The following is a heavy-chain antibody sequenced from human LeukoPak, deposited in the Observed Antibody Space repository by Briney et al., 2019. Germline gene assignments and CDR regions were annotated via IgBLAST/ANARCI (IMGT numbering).Heavy chain of an antibody. CDR3: VTVGMTSIWSYLRFDP. Sequence: GGSLRLSCSASGFTFSTNFMHWVRQAPGKGLEFVSAITSNGGSTYYADSVKGRFTISRDNSKNTLYLQMSSLRAEDTAVYYCVTVGMTSIWSYLRFDPRGQGTLVSVSS. D-gene: IGHD1-26*01. V-gene: IGHV3-64D*08. J-gene: IGHJ5*02. CDR1: GFTFSTNF. CDR2: ITSNGGST.